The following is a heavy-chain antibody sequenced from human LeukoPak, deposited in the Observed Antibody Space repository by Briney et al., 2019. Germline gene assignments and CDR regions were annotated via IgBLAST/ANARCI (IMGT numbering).Heavy chain of an antibody. D-gene: IGHD4-17*01. Sequence: HSGGSLRLSCAASGFTFSSYGMSWVRQAPGKGLEWVSAISGSGGSAYYADSVKGRFTISRDNSKNTLYLQMNSLRAEDTAVYYCAKGLKGDYVFDYWGQGTLVTVSS. V-gene: IGHV3-23*01. CDR3: AKGLKGDYVFDY. J-gene: IGHJ4*02. CDR1: GFTFSSYG. CDR2: ISGSGGSA.